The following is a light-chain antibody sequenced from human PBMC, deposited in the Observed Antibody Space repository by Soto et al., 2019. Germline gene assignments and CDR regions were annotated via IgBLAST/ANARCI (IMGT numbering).Light chain of an antibody. CDR1: QSISSY. CDR3: QQSYSIPQT. CDR2: AAS. V-gene: IGKV1-39*01. Sequence: DIQMTQSPSSLSASVGDRVTITCRASQSISSYLNWYQQKPGKAPKLLIYAASSLQSGVPSRFSGSGSGTDFTLPISSLQPEDFATYYCQQSYSIPQTFGQGTKVEIK. J-gene: IGKJ1*01.